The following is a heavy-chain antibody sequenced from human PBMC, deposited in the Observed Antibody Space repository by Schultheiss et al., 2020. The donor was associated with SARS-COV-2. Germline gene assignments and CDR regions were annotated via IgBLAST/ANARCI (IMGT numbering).Heavy chain of an antibody. CDR3: ARKDAMEWGGWLDY. V-gene: IGHV5-51*01. CDR2: IYPGDSDT. CDR1: GYSFTSYW. J-gene: IGHJ4*02. Sequence: GSLRLSCKGSGYSFTSYWIGWVRQMPGKGLEWMGIIYPGDSDTRYSPSFQGQVTISADKSISTTYLQWSSLKASDTAIYYCARKDAMEWGGWLDYWGQGTLVTVSS. D-gene: IGHD3-3*01.